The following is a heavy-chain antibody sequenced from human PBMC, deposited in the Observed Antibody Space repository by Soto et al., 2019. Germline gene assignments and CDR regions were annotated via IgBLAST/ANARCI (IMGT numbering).Heavy chain of an antibody. CDR1: RFTFSDFA. Sequence: DVQLLESGGGLVQPGGSLTLSCAASRFTFSDFAMSWVRQAPGKGLEWVSSIGGGGTDKYYADSVKGRFTISRDNSKNTLYLQMDRLRDEDTAVYYCAKDAVPYNGKWDWFDSWGQGTLVIVSS. J-gene: IGHJ5*01. CDR3: AKDAVPYNGKWDWFDS. CDR2: IGGGGTDK. V-gene: IGHV3-23*01. D-gene: IGHD1-20*01.